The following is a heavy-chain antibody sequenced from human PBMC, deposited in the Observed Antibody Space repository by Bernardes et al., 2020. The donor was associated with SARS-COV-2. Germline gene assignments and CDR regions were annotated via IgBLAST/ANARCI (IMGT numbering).Heavy chain of an antibody. Sequence: ASVKVSCKASGYIFTSYGISWVRQAPGQGLEWMGWISAYNGNTNYAQKLQGRVTMTTDTSTSTAYMELRSLRSDDTAVYYCARSDGYEIFGVVIHAPRFDPWGQGTLVTVSS. V-gene: IGHV1-18*01. D-gene: IGHD3-3*01. CDR3: ARSDGYEIFGVVIHAPRFDP. CDR1: GYIFTSYG. CDR2: ISAYNGNT. J-gene: IGHJ5*02.